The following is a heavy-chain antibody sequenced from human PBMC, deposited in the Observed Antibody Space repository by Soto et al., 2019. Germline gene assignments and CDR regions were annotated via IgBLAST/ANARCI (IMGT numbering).Heavy chain of an antibody. CDR1: GFTFSDYY. CDR2: ISSSGSTI. CDR3: ARDLYDYGDYYYGMDV. V-gene: IGHV3-11*01. J-gene: IGHJ6*02. D-gene: IGHD4-17*01. Sequence: GGSLRLSCAASGFTFSDYYMSWIRQAPGKGLEWVSYISSSGSTIYYADSVKGRFTISRDNAKNSLYLQMNSLRAEDTAVYYCARDLYDYGDYYYGMDVWGQGTTVTVSS.